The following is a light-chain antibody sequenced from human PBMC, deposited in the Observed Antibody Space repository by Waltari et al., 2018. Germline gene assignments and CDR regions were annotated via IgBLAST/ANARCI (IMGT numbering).Light chain of an antibody. Sequence: EIVLTQSPGTLSLSPGERATPSCSASQSVSSSYLAWYQQKPGQAPRLLIYGASSRATGIPDRFSGSGSGTDFTLTISRLEPEDFAVYYCQQYGSSPTFGQGTKVEIK. CDR1: QSVSSSY. CDR2: GAS. V-gene: IGKV3-20*01. CDR3: QQYGSSPT. J-gene: IGKJ1*01.